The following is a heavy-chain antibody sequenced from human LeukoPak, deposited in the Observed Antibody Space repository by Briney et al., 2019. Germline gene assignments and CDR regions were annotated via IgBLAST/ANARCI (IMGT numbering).Heavy chain of an antibody. V-gene: IGHV3-30-3*01. CDR3: ARDHVGSMIVVADNWFDP. CDR2: ISYDGSNK. J-gene: IGHJ5*02. CDR1: GFTISSYA. Sequence: GGTLRLYCAASGFTISSYAMHWVRQAPGKGLECVTVISYDGSNKYYADSVKGRFTISRDNSKNTLYLQMNSLRAEDTAVYYCARDHVGSMIVVADNWFDPWGQGTLVTVSS. D-gene: IGHD3-22*01.